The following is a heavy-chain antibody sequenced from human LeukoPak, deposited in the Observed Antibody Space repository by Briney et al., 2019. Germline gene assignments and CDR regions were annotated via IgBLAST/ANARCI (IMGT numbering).Heavy chain of an antibody. CDR2: IHYSGST. V-gene: IGHV4-39*07. CDR3: AREGEPFDY. D-gene: IGHD1-14*01. Sequence: SETLSLTCTVSGGSISSSSYYWGWIRQPPGKGLEWIGSIHYSGSTYYNPSLKSRVTISVDTSKNQFSLKLSSVTAADTAVYYCAREGEPFDYWGQGTLVTVSS. CDR1: GGSISSSSYY. J-gene: IGHJ4*02.